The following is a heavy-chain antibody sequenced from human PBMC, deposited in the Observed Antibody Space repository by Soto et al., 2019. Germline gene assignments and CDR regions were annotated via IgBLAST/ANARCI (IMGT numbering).Heavy chain of an antibody. D-gene: IGHD3-22*01. CDR2: IIPMLDSA. CDR3: ARTYHYDSLGKTYFYSGMDV. J-gene: IGHJ6*02. V-gene: IGHV1-69*11. Sequence: QVQLVQSGAEVKQPGSSVKVSCKASGGTFDNYAITWVRQAPGQGLEWMAGIIPMLDSANYAEKFQDRVTITADESTSTVYMEVSSLISEDTAVYYCARTYHYDSLGKTYFYSGMDVWGQGTTVTVSS. CDR1: GGTFDNYA.